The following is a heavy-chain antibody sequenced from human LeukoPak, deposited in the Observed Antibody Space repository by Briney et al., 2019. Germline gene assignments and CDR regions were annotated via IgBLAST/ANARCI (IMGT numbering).Heavy chain of an antibody. J-gene: IGHJ3*02. D-gene: IGHD1-26*01. CDR1: GFTFSSYA. CDR2: ISGSGGST. V-gene: IGHV3-23*01. CDR3: AKDSFPPSGSYDAFDI. Sequence: GGSLRLSCAASGFTFSSYAMSWVRQAPGKGLEWVSAISGSGGSTYYADSVKGRFTISRDNSKNTLYLQMNSLRAEDTAVYYCAKDSFPPSGSYDAFDIWGQGTMVTVSS.